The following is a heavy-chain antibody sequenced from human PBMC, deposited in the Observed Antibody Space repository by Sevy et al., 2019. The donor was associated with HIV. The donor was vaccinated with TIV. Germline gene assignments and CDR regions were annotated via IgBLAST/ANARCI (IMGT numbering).Heavy chain of an antibody. Sequence: ASVKVSCKVSGYTLTELSMHWVRQAPGKGLEWMGGFDPEDGETIYAQKFQGRVTMTEDTSTDTAYMELSSLRSEDTAVYYCATRGYCSGGSCSEHYYYYGIDVWGQWTTVTVSS. CDR1: GYTLTELS. CDR2: FDPEDGET. V-gene: IGHV1-24*01. CDR3: ATRGYCSGGSCSEHYYYYGIDV. J-gene: IGHJ6*02. D-gene: IGHD2-15*01.